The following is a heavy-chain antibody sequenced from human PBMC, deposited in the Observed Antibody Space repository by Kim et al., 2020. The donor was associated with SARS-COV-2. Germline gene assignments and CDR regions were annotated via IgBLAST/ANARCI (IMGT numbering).Heavy chain of an antibody. CDR2: TYYSGST. V-gene: IGHV4-59*13. D-gene: IGHD3-10*01. CDR3: ARSSPPHYYGSGSYSHPPGMDV. Sequence: SETLSLTCTVSGGSISSYYWSWIRQPPGKGLEWIGYTYYSGSTNYNPSLKSRVTISVDTSKNQFSLKLSSVTAADTAVYYCARSSPPHYYGSGSYSHPPGMDVWGQGTTVTVSS. J-gene: IGHJ6*02. CDR1: GGSISSYY.